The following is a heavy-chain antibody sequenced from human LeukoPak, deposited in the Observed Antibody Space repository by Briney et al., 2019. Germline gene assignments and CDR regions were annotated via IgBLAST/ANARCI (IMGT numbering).Heavy chain of an antibody. J-gene: IGHJ4*02. CDR1: GLTFSNNA. V-gene: IGHV3-23*01. CDR3: AKDQRGFWYYFDC. CDR2: ISGSSGTT. Sequence: PGGSLRLSCVASGLTFSNNAMSWVRQAPGKGPEWVSAISGSSGTTDYADSVKGRFTISRDNSKNTLYLQMNSLVAEDTAVYYCAKDQRGFWYYFDCWGPGTWVTVSS. D-gene: IGHD2-8*02.